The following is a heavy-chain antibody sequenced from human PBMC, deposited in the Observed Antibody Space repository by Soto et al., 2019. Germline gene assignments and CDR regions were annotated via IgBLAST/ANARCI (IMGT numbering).Heavy chain of an antibody. CDR2: IYPGDSDT. CDR1: GYSFTSYW. Sequence: GESLKISCTGSGYSFTSYWIVWVRQMPGKGLEWMGSIYPGDSDTRYSPSFQGQVTISSDKSISTAYLQWSSLKASDTAMYFCARHKGYCTTISCYVMDVWGQGATVTVSS. D-gene: IGHD2-8*01. J-gene: IGHJ6*02. V-gene: IGHV5-51*01. CDR3: ARHKGYCTTISCYVMDV.